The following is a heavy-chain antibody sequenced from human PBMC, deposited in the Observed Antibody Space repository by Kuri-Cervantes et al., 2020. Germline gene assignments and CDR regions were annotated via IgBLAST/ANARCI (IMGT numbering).Heavy chain of an antibody. CDR1: GYTFTSYG. V-gene: IGHV1-18*01. CDR2: ISAYNGNT. J-gene: IGHJ4*02. D-gene: IGHD4-17*01. Sequence: ASVKVSCKAAGYTFTSYGISWVRQAPGQGLEWMGWISAYNGNTNYAQKFQGRVTITRDTSASTAYMELSSLRSEDTAVYYCAREGYGDYVLMPDRIKFFDYWGQGTLVTVSS. CDR3: AREGYGDYVLMPDRIKFFDY.